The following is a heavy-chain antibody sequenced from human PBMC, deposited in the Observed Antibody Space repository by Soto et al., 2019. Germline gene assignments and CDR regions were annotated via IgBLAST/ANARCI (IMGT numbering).Heavy chain of an antibody. J-gene: IGHJ4*02. Sequence: QVQLVESGGGVVQPGRSLRLSCVASGFTFSNYGLHWVRQAPGKGLEWVAIIWHDGKNKDYADSVKGRFTVSRDNSKNALYFQMHSLTAGHTAVQHCARDPGKDEAIAYWGPGTLVTVSS. CDR1: GFTFSNYG. CDR2: IWHDGKNK. V-gene: IGHV3-33*01. CDR3: ARDPGKDEAIAY.